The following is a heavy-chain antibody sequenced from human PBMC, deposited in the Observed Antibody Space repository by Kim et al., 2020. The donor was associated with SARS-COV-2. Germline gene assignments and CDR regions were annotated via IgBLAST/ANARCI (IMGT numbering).Heavy chain of an antibody. CDR3: ARDTSYSNYESGPFDP. CDR1: GGSISSYY. Sequence: SETLSLTCTVSGGSISSYYWSWIRQPAGKGLEWIGRIYTSGSTNYNPSLKSRVTMSVDTSKNQFSLKLSSVTAADTAVYYCARDTSYSNYESGPFDPWGQGTLVTVSS. CDR2: IYTSGST. J-gene: IGHJ5*02. V-gene: IGHV4-4*07. D-gene: IGHD4-4*01.